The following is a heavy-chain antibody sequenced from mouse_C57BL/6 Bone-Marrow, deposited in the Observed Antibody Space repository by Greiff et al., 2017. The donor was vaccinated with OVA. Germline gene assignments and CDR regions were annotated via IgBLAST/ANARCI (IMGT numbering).Heavy chain of an antibody. CDR2: IDPSDSYT. V-gene: IGHV1-69*01. CDR1: GYTFTSYW. J-gene: IGHJ4*01. Sequence: QVQLQQPGAELVMPGASVKLSCKASGYTFTSYWMHWVKQRPGQGLEWIGEIDPSDSYTNYNQKFKGKSTLTVDKSSSTTYMQLSSLTSEDSAVYYCARSPLWPHIMDDWGQGTSVTVSS. CDR3: ARSPLWPHIMDD. D-gene: IGHD1-1*01.